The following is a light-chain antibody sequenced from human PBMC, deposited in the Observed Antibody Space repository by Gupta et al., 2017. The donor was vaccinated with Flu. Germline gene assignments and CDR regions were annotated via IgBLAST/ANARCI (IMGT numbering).Light chain of an antibody. J-gene: IGKJ2*01. Sequence: DVVLPQSPLSLAVPPGVPASISCESSQTFVHASGNSYLSWYLQKPGQSPQLLIYLASSRASGVPDRFSGSGSGSEFTLKITAVEADDVGFYFCLQTHHTPYTFGQGTKLEIK. CDR3: LQTHHTPYT. V-gene: IGKV2-28*01. CDR2: LAS. CDR1: QTFVHASGNSY.